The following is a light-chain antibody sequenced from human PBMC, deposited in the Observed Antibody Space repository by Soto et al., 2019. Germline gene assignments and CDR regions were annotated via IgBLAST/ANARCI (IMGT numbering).Light chain of an antibody. CDR3: GTWDSSLSAGV. CDR2: DND. V-gene: IGLV1-51*01. J-gene: IGLJ2*01. Sequence: QEVTISCSGSSSNIGNNYVSWYQQLPGTAPKLLTYDNDKRPSGIPDRFSGSKSGTSATLAITGLQTGDEADYYCGTWDSSLSAGVFGGGTKVTVL. CDR1: SSNIGNNY.